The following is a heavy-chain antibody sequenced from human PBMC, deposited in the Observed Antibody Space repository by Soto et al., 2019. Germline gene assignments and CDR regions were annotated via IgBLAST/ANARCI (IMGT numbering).Heavy chain of an antibody. CDR1: GFNFVSYA. CDR2: ISGSGGST. D-gene: IGHD4-17*01. J-gene: IGHJ4*02. CDR3: AKDGATVGRFDY. Sequence: PGGPLRHSYAASGFNFVSYAVSWVRQAPGKGLEWVSAISGSGGSTYYADSVKGRFTISRDNSKNTLYLQMNSLRAEDTAVYYCAKDGATVGRFDYWGQGTLVTVSS. V-gene: IGHV3-23*01.